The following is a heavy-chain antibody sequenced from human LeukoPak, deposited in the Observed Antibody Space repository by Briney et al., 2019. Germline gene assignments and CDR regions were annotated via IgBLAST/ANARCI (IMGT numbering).Heavy chain of an antibody. J-gene: IGHJ4*02. V-gene: IGHV1-8*01. D-gene: IGHD3-22*01. Sequence: ASVKVSCEASGYTFTSYDINWVRQATGQGLEWMGWMNPNSGNTGYAQKFQGRVTMTRNTSISTAYMELSSLRSEDTAVYYCARASYDSSGYYPDYWGQGTLVTVSS. CDR3: ARASYDSSGYYPDY. CDR1: GYTFTSYD. CDR2: MNPNSGNT.